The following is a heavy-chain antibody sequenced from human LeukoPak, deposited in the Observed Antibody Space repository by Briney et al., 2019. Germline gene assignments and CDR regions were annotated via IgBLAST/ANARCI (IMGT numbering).Heavy chain of an antibody. D-gene: IGHD1-26*01. CDR3: ARRVGATGHNWFDP. CDR2: IYPGDSET. V-gene: IGHV5-51*01. Sequence: GESLKISCKGSGNSFTSYWIGWVRQMPGKGLEWMGVIYPGDSETRYSPSFQGQVTISADKSISTAYLQWSSLKASDTAMYYCARRVGATGHNWFDPWGQGTLVTVSS. CDR1: GNSFTSYW. J-gene: IGHJ5*02.